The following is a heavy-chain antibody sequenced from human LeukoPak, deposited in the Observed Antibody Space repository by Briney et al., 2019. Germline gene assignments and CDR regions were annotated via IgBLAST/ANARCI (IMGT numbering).Heavy chain of an antibody. D-gene: IGHD5-24*01. J-gene: IGHJ4*02. CDR3: AGGRDGYNQYYFDY. CDR1: GGSISSGDYY. Sequence: AQTLSFTCTVSGGSISSGDYYWSWIRQPPGKGLEGIGYIYYSGSTYYNPSLKSRVTISVDTSKNQFSLKLSSVNAAYKDVYYCAGGRDGYNQYYFDYWGQGALVTVSS. V-gene: IGHV4-30-4*01. CDR2: IYYSGST.